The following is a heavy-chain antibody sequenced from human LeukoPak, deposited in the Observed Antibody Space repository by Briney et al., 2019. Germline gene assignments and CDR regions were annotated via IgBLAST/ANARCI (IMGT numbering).Heavy chain of an antibody. D-gene: IGHD5-18*01. CDR3: ARLFAGYSYGFYFEY. CDR1: GXSFTSYW. J-gene: IGHJ4*02. V-gene: IGHV5-51*01. CDR2: IYPGDSDT. Sequence: GESLKISCKGSGXSFTSYWIGWVRQLPGKVLEWMGIIYPGDSDTRYSPSFQGQVTISADKSISTAYLQWSSLKASDTAMYYCARLFAGYSYGFYFEYWGQGTLVTVSS.